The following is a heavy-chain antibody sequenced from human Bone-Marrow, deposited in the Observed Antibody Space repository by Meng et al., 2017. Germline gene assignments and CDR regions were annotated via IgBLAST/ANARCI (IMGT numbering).Heavy chain of an antibody. D-gene: IGHD4-23*01. J-gene: IGHJ3*02. Sequence: SETLSLTCTVSGYSISSGYYWGWIRQPPGKGLEWIGSIYHSGSTYYNPSLKSRVTISVDTSKNQFSLKLSSVTAADTAVYYCAREEGTVVTQEGAFDIWGQGTMVTVSS. CDR2: IYHSGST. CDR3: AREEGTVVTQEGAFDI. V-gene: IGHV4-38-2*02. CDR1: GYSISSGYY.